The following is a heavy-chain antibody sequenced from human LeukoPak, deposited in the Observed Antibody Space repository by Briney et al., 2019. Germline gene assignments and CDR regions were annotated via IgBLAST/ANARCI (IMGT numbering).Heavy chain of an antibody. CDR2: ISGSGDYI. CDR1: GFTFDDYG. J-gene: IGHJ4*02. D-gene: IGHD3-10*01. Sequence: PGGSLRLSCAASGFTFDDYGMNWVRQAPGKGLEWVSSISGSGDYIYYADSMKGRFTISRDNSKNTLYLHMNSLRAEDTAVYYCAKDEGTSVDGDYFDYWGQGTLVTVSS. CDR3: AKDEGTSVDGDYFDY. V-gene: IGHV3-23*01.